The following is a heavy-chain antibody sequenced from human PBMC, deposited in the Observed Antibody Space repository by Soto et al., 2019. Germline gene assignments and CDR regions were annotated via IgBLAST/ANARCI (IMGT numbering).Heavy chain of an antibody. V-gene: IGHV3-53*01. CDR1: GLTVSSNY. Sequence: VGSLRLSCAASGLTVSSNYMSWVRQAPGKGLEWVSVIYSGGSTYYADSVKGRSTISRDNSKNTLYLQMNSLRAEDTAVYYCARGGYGDYENWFDPWGQGTLVTVSS. J-gene: IGHJ5*02. CDR2: IYSGGST. CDR3: ARGGYGDYENWFDP. D-gene: IGHD4-17*01.